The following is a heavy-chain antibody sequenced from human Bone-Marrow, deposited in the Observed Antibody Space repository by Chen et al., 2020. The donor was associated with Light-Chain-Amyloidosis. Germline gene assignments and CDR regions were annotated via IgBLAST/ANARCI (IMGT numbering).Heavy chain of an antibody. V-gene: IGHV4-59*01. Sequence: QVQLQESGAGLVKPSETLSLTSTVSGSSISSDYWRWLRQPPGKGLEWIGYIYYSGSTNYNPSLKSRVTISVDTSKNQFSLKLSSVTAADTAVYYCARGSRITIFGVSYPFDAFDIWGQGTMVTVSS. D-gene: IGHD3-3*01. CDR1: GSSISSDY. CDR3: ARGSRITIFGVSYPFDAFDI. CDR2: IYYSGST. J-gene: IGHJ3*02.